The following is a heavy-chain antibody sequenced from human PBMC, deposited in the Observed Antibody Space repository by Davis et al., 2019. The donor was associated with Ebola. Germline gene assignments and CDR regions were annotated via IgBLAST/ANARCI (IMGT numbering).Heavy chain of an antibody. D-gene: IGHD2-2*01. CDR2: INHSGST. J-gene: IGHJ6*03. CDR3: ARLVVVSAATYYYYYYYMDV. V-gene: IGHV4-34*01. Sequence: MPSQTLSPTCALYGGSFSGYYWSWIRQPPGKGLEWIGEINHSGSTNYNPSLESRVTISVATSKNQFSLKLTSVTAADTAVYYCARLVVVSAATYYYYYYYMDVWGKGTTVTVSS. CDR1: GGSFSGYY.